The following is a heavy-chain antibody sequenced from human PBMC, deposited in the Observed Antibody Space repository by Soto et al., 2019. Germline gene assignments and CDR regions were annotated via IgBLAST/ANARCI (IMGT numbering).Heavy chain of an antibody. CDR2: ISYDGSNK. V-gene: IGHV3-30*03. Sequence: QVQLVESGGGVVQPGRSLRLSCAASGFTFSSYGMHWVRQAPGKGLEWVAVISYDGSNKYYADSVKGRFTISRDNSKNTLYLQMNSLRAEDTAVYYCARHRVFDFDYWGQGTLVTVSS. J-gene: IGHJ4*02. CDR1: GFTFSSYG. CDR3: ARHRVFDFDY.